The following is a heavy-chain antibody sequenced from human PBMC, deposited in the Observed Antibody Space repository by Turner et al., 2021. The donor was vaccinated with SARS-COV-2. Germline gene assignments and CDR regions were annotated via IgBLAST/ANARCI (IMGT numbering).Heavy chain of an antibody. D-gene: IGHD7-27*01. J-gene: IGHJ4*02. CDR3: AKGDTHWGSLHY. Sequence: EVQLLKSGGGLVQPGGSLRLSCAASEFTVSSYAMSWVRQAPGKGVVWVSTISGSVGSTYYADSVKGRFTISRDNSKNTLYLQMNSLRAEDTAVYYCAKGDTHWGSLHYWGQGTLVTVSS. CDR1: EFTVSSYA. V-gene: IGHV3-23*01. CDR2: ISGSVGST.